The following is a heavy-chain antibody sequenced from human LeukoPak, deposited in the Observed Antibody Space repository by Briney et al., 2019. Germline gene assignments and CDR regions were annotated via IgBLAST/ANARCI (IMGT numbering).Heavy chain of an antibody. CDR2: IYYSGST. D-gene: IGHD6-13*01. J-gene: IGHJ5*02. CDR1: GGSISSYH. CDR3: ARGSSWEYNWFDP. V-gene: IGHV4-59*01. Sequence: SETLSLTCTVSGGSISSYHWSWIRQPPGKGLEWIGYIYYSGSTNYNPSLKSRVTISVDTSKNQFSLKLSSVTAADTAVYYCARGSSWEYNWFDPWGQGTLVTVSS.